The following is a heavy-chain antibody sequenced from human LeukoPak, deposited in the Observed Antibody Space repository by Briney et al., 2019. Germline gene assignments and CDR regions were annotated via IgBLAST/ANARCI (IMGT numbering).Heavy chain of an antibody. CDR2: ISSGSSSI. D-gene: IGHD2-8*01. J-gene: IGHJ5*02. V-gene: IGHV3-21*01. CDR1: GFIFESYS. Sequence: GGSLRLSCVASGFIFESYSMNWVRQAPGKGLEWVSSISSGSSSIYYADSVKGRFTISRDNAKNSLYLQMNSLGAEDTGVYYCAGRSCATGICSFDPWGQGTLVTVSS. CDR3: AGRSCATGICSFDP.